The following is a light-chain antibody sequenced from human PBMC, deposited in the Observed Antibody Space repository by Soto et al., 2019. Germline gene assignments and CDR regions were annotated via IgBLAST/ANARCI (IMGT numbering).Light chain of an antibody. J-gene: IGKJ5*01. CDR1: QSVFNSPNNSNY. Sequence: DIVMTQSPDSLAVSLGERATINCKSSQSVFNSPNNSNYLAWYQQKPGQPPKLLIYWASTRESGVPDRFSGSGSGTDFTLTISSLQAVDVAVYYCQRSFITPPITFGQGTRLEIK. V-gene: IGKV4-1*01. CDR2: WAS. CDR3: QRSFITPPIT.